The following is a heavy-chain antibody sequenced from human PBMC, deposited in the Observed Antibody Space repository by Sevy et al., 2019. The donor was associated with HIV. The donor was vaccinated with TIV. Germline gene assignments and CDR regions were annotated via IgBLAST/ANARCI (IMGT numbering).Heavy chain of an antibody. Sequence: GGALRRSCEASGFTFSSNAMSWVRQAPGKGLEWVSGISGGGGDTFYADSVKGRFTISRDNSKNTLFLQINSLRAEDTALYYCVKEARYTIPNDAFDIWGQGTMVTVSS. J-gene: IGHJ3*02. V-gene: IGHV3-23*01. D-gene: IGHD2-2*02. CDR3: VKEARYTIPNDAFDI. CDR1: GFTFSSNA. CDR2: ISGGGGDT.